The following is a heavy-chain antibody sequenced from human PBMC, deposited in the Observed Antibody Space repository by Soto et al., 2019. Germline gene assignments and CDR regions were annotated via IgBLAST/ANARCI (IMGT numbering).Heavy chain of an antibody. CDR1: GFTFSSYG. D-gene: IGHD3-3*01. Sequence: QVQLVESGGGVVQPGRSLRLSCAASGFTFSSYGMHWVRQAPGKGLEWVAVIWYDGSNKYYADSVKGRFTISRDNSKNTLFLQMNSARAEDTAVYSCAGDVLNYDFWSGQPKDYYYYGMDVWGQGTTVTVSS. J-gene: IGHJ6*02. V-gene: IGHV3-33*01. CDR3: AGDVLNYDFWSGQPKDYYYYGMDV. CDR2: IWYDGSNK.